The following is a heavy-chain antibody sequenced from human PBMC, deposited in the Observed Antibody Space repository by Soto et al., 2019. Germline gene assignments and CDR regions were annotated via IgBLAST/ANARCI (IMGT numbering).Heavy chain of an antibody. D-gene: IGHD6-19*01. CDR2: ISAYNGNT. V-gene: IGHV1-18*01. J-gene: IGHJ6*02. Sequence: ASVKVSCKASGYTFTNFGISWVRQAPGQGLEWMGWISAYNGNTNYAQKFQGWVTMTRDTSISTAYMELSRLRSDDTAVYYCAREVAVAGSGMDVWGQGTTVTVSS. CDR3: AREVAVAGSGMDV. CDR1: GYTFTNFG.